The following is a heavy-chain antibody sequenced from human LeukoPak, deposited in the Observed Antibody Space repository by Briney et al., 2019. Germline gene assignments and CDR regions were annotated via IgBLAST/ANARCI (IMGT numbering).Heavy chain of an antibody. CDR3: ARVFPSADYGDHYYFDY. Sequence: SETLSLTCAVSGGSISSNNWWWSWVRQPPGKGLEWIGEIYHSGSTNYNPSLKSRVTISVDKSKNQFSLKLSSVTAADTAVYYCARVFPSADYGDHYYFDYWGQGTLVTVSS. CDR2: IYHSGST. CDR1: GGSISSNNW. V-gene: IGHV4-4*02. D-gene: IGHD4-17*01. J-gene: IGHJ4*02.